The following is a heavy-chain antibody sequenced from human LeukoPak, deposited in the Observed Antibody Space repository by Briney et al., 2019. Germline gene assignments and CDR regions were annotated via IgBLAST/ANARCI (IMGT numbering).Heavy chain of an antibody. V-gene: IGHV4-34*01. CDR1: GGSFSGYY. CDR3: ARNSGQYYYGSGSYKD. Sequence: SSETLSLTCAVYGGSFSGYYWSWIRQPPGKGLEWIGEINHSGSTNYNPSLKSRVTISVDTSKNQFSLKLSSVTAADTAVYYCARNSGQYYYGSGSYKDWGQGTLVTVSS. D-gene: IGHD3-10*01. CDR2: INHSGST. J-gene: IGHJ4*02.